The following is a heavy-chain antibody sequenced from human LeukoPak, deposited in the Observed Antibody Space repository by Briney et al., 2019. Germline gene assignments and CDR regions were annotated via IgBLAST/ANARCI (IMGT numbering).Heavy chain of an antibody. CDR3: AKGASMTTVTTPDY. J-gene: IGHJ4*02. CDR2: ISYDGSNK. V-gene: IGHV3-30*18. CDR1: GFTFSSYG. D-gene: IGHD4-17*01. Sequence: GGSLRLSCAASGFTFSSYGMHWVRQAPGKGLKWVAVISYDGSNKYYADSVKGRFTISRDNSKNTLYLQMNSLRAEDTAVYYCAKGASMTTVTTPDYWGQGTLVTVSS.